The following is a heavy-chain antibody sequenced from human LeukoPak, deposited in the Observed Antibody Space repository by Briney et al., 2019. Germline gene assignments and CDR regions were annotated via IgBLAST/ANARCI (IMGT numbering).Heavy chain of an antibody. D-gene: IGHD2-21*02. J-gene: IGHJ6*02. CDR1: GFTFTTFA. CDR3: SAGATTYCGEDCYPSFFFYHGIDV. Sequence: SVTVSCQASGFTFTTFAVQWVRQARGQRLEWIGWIVVDGGNTHYAQKFQERVDIITDRSTNTAFMELRSLRSDATAVYYCSAGATTYCGEDCYPSFFFYHGIDVWGQGTTVTVSS. V-gene: IGHV1-58*01. CDR2: IVVDGGNT.